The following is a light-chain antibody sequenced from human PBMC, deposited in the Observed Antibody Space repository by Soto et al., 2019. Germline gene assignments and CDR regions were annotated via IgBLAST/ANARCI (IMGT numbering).Light chain of an antibody. J-gene: IGLJ3*02. Sequence: QSVLTQPASVSGSPGQSITISCTGTSSDVGSYNFVSWYQYHPGKAPKLMIYEVTKRPSGVSNRFSGSKSASTASLTISGLQAEDEADYYCCSRAGGYTWVFGGRTKVTVL. CDR3: CSRAGGYTWV. V-gene: IGLV2-23*02. CDR1: SSDVGSYNF. CDR2: EVT.